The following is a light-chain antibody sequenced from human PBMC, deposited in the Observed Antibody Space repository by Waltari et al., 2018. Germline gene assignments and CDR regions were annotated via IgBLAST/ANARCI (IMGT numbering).Light chain of an antibody. V-gene: IGLV2-14*01. CDR2: EVS. CDR1: SSDIGKYND. CDR3: SSYTNRATLRV. J-gene: IGLJ1*01. Sequence: QSALAQPASVSGSPGQSIAISCTGTSSDIGKYNDVSWYQQHPGTAPKLILYEVSDRPSGVPRRFSGSKSGNKATLTISGLQADDEADYYCSSYTNRATLRVFGTGTKVTVL.